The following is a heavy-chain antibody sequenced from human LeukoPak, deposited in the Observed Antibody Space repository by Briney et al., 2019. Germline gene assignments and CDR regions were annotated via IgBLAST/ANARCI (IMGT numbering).Heavy chain of an antibody. V-gene: IGHV3-73*01. Sequence: GGSLRLSCAASGFTFSDSALHWVRQASGKGLEWVGLIRGTTNNYATSYAASVRGRFTISRDDSKDTVYLQMNSLKTEDTAVYYCTGGSGWYSPDYWGQGTLVTVSS. CDR2: IRGTTNNYAT. D-gene: IGHD6-19*01. CDR3: TGGSGWYSPDY. CDR1: GFTFSDSA. J-gene: IGHJ4*02.